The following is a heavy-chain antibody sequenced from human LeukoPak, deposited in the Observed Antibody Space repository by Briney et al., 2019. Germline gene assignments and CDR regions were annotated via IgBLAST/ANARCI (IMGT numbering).Heavy chain of an antibody. J-gene: IGHJ4*02. CDR3: AKAPYGSGSYYYFDY. Sequence: GGSLRLSCAASGLIFSDYAMTWVRQAPGKGLEWVSVISGSGGSTFYADSVKGRFTISRDNSKKTVSLQMSSLRAGDTAVYYCAKAPYGSGSYYYFDYWGQGTLVTVSS. V-gene: IGHV3-23*01. CDR1: GLIFSDYA. D-gene: IGHD3-10*01. CDR2: ISGSGGST.